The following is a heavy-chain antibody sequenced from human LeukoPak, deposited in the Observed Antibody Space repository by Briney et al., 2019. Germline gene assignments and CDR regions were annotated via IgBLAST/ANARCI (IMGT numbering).Heavy chain of an antibody. Sequence: SETLSLTCTVSGGSISNYYWSWIRQPPGKGLEWIGDIFYSGSTHYNPSLKSRVTISVDTSQNQFSLKLSSVTAADTAVYYCARADVVVPAAYNWGQGTLVTVSS. D-gene: IGHD2-2*01. J-gene: IGHJ4*02. CDR3: ARADVVVPAAYN. CDR1: GGSISNYY. V-gene: IGHV4-59*12. CDR2: IFYSGST.